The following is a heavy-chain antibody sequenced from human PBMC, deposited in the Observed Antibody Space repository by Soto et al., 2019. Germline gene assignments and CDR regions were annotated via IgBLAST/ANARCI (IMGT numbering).Heavy chain of an antibody. D-gene: IGHD2-15*01. CDR3: ARLWVDIGVGNAPRYFDF. V-gene: IGHV4-39*01. CDR1: GVSISSSNYY. Sequence: QLQLQESGPGLVKPSETLSLTCTVSGVSISSSNYYWGWIRQPPGKGLEWIGSISYSGSTYYNPSLKSRVSISVDTSQNQFSLKRTSVTAADTAVYYCARLWVDIGVGNAPRYFDFWGQGTLVTVSS. J-gene: IGHJ4*02. CDR2: ISYSGST.